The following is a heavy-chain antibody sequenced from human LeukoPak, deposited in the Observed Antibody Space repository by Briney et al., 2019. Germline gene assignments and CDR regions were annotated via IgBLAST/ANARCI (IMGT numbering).Heavy chain of an antibody. V-gene: IGHV3-33*06. CDR3: ANNFDY. CDR2: IWYDGSNK. CDR1: GFTFSNYG. J-gene: IGHJ4*02. Sequence: GGSLRLSCAASGFTFSNYGMHWVRQAPGKGLEWVAVIWYDGSNKYYADSVKGRFTISRDNSKNMLYLQMNSLRAEDTAVYYCANNFDYWGQGTLVTVSS.